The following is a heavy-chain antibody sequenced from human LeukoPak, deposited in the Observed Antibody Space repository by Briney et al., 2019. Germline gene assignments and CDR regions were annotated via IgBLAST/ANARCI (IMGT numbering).Heavy chain of an antibody. V-gene: IGHV1-2*02. CDR1: GYTFSGYY. J-gene: IGHJ3*02. Sequence: ASVKVSCKASGYTFSGYYMHWVRQAPGQGLEWMGWINPNSGGTNYAQKFQGRVTMTRDTSINTAYMELSRLRSDDTAVYYCARVAYGDYDSSAFDMWGQGTIVTVSS. CDR3: ARVAYGDYDSSAFDM. CDR2: INPNSGGT. D-gene: IGHD4-17*01.